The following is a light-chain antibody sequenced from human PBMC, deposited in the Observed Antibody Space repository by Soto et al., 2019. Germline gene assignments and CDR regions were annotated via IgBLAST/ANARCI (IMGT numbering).Light chain of an antibody. CDR1: QSISTY. CDR3: QQSYDHPVT. Sequence: DIQMTQSPSSLSASVGDRVSITCRASQSISTYLNWFHQKPGEAPNLLIYAASNLQSGVPSRFSGSGSGTDFTLTISNLQPEDFDTYYCQQSYDHPVTFGQGTRLDI. J-gene: IGKJ5*01. V-gene: IGKV1-39*01. CDR2: AAS.